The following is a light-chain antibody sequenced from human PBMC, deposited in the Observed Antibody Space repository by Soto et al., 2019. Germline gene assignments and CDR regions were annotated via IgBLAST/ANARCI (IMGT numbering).Light chain of an antibody. CDR2: DSS. V-gene: IGKV3-20*01. CDR3: QQNFHSPRT. Sequence: DIALTQSPCTLSLSPGETASLSCWASQSIISNFLAWYQQRRGQPPRLLIYDSSRRASGIPARFTGSGSGTAFTLTISRVEPEDSAVYYCQQNFHSPRTFGQGTRLEI. CDR1: QSIISNF. J-gene: IGKJ2*01.